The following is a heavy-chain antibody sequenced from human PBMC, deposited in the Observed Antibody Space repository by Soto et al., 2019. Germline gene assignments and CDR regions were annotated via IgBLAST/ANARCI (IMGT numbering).Heavy chain of an antibody. CDR1: GYTIPNYW. CDR2: VYPGDSDT. CDR3: GRLGVAGSVGYFDY. J-gene: IGHJ4*02. Sequence: GESLKISCKVSGYTIPNYWIGWVRQMPGKGLEWMGIVYPGDSDTRYSPSFQGQVTISVDRSIGTAYLQWSSLKASDTAMYYCGRLGVAGSVGYFDYWGQGTPVAVSS. V-gene: IGHV5-51*01. D-gene: IGHD6-19*01.